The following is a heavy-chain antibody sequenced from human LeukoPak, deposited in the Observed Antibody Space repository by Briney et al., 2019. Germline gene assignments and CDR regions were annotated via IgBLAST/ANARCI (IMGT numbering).Heavy chain of an antibody. CDR1: GFTFSSYW. CDR2: IKQDGSEK. V-gene: IGHV3-7*03. D-gene: IGHD4-11*01. CDR3: ARAVHDYNDYQTPGY. Sequence: PGGSLRLSCAASGFTFSSYWMSWVRQAPGKGLEWVANIKQDGSEKYYVDSVKGRFTISRDNAKNSLYLQMNSLRAEDTAVYYCARAVHDYNDYQTPGYWGQGTLVTVSS. J-gene: IGHJ4*02.